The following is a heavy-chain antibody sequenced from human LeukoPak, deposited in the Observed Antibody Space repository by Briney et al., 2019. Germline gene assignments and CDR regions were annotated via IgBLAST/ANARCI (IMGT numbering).Heavy chain of an antibody. CDR2: ISSSSSTI. CDR1: GFTFSSYS. CDR3: ARDPALDS. Sequence: PRGSLRLSCVASGFTFSSYSMDWVRQAPGKGLEWVSYISSSSSTIYYADSVKGRFTISRDNAKDSLFLQLNSLRDEDTAVYYCARDPALDSWGQGTLVTVSS. J-gene: IGHJ4*02. V-gene: IGHV3-48*02.